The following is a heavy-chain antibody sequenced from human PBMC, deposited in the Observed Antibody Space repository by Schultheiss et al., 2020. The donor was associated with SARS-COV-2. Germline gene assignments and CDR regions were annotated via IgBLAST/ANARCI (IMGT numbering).Heavy chain of an antibody. J-gene: IGHJ3*02. CDR1: GGSISSGGYY. CDR2: IYYSGST. CDR3: ARDLAGHDAFDI. V-gene: IGHV4-31*03. Sequence: SETLSLTCTVSGGSISSGGYYWSWIRQHPGKGLEWIGYIYYSGSTYYNPSLKSRVTISVDTSKNQFSLKLSSVTAADTAVYYCARDLAGHDAFDIWGQGTTVTVSS. D-gene: IGHD3-16*01.